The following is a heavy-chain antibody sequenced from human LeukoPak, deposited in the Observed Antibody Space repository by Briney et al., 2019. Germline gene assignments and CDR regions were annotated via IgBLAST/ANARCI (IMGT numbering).Heavy chain of an antibody. CDR3: THGSMYQLDY. CDR2: IIGGAGST. J-gene: IGHJ4*02. CDR1: GFSFSSHG. D-gene: IGHD2-2*01. Sequence: GGSLRLSRAASGFSFSSHGMSWVRQAPGKGLEWVSGIIGGAGSTYYADSVKGRFTISRDNSKNTLYLQMNSLRAEDTAVYYCTHGSMYQLDYWGQGTLVTVSS. V-gene: IGHV3-23*01.